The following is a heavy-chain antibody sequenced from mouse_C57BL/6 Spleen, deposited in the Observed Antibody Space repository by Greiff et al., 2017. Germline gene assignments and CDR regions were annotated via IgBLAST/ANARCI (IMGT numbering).Heavy chain of an antibody. V-gene: IGHV3-6*01. Sequence: EVKLMESGPGLVKPSQSLSLTCSVTGYSITSGYFWNWIRQFPGNKLEWMGYISYDGSNNYNPTLKNRISITRDKSTNQFFLKLNSVTTEDTAAYYCAREGGTGFDYWGKGTTLTVSS. CDR1: GYSITSGYF. CDR3: AREGGTGFDY. D-gene: IGHD3-3*01. CDR2: ISYDGSN. J-gene: IGHJ2*01.